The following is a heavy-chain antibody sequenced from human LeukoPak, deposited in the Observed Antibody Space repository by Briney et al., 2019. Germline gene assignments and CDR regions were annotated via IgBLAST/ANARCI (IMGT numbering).Heavy chain of an antibody. CDR3: ARGRVRPFGGVIVIPGPYYS. J-gene: IGHJ4*02. D-gene: IGHD3-16*02. CDR1: GFTFSSYW. CDR2: IKQHGSEK. V-gene: IGHV3-7*01. Sequence: PGGSLRLSCAASGFTFSSYWMSWVRQAPGKGLEWVANIKQHGSEKYYVDSVKGRFTISRDNAKNSLYLQMNSLRAEDTAVYYCARGRVRPFGGVIVIPGPYYSWGQGTLVTVSS.